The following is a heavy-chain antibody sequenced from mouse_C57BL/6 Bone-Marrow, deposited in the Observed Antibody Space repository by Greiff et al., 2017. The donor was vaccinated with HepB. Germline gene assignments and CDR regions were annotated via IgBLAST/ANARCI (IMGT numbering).Heavy chain of an antibody. CDR3: ARDKVTGTLDY. CDR1: GFTFSSYA. J-gene: IGHJ2*01. V-gene: IGHV5-4*01. CDR2: ISDGGSYT. D-gene: IGHD4-1*01. Sequence: EVHLVESGGGLVKPGGSLKLSCAASGFTFSSYAMSWVRQTPEKRLEWVATISDGGSYTYYPDNVKGRFTISRDNAKNNLYLQMSHLKSEDTAMYYCARDKVTGTLDYWGQGTTLTVSS.